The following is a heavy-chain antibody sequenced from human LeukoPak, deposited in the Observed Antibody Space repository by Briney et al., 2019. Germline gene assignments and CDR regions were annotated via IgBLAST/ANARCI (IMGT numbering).Heavy chain of an antibody. V-gene: IGHV3-23*01. CDR3: AKDWAVVIPAVWAGLDY. J-gene: IGHJ4*02. D-gene: IGHD2-2*01. Sequence: GGSLRLSCAASGFTFSHYAMTWVRQAPGKGLEWVAGISAGGGSTDYADSVKGRFTISRDKSKNTLYLHMNSLRAKDTAVYYCAKDWAVVIPAVWAGLDYWGQGTLVTVSS. CDR1: GFTFSHYA. CDR2: ISAGGGST.